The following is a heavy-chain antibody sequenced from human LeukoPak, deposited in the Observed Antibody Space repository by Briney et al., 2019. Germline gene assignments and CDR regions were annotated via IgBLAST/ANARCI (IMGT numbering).Heavy chain of an antibody. Sequence: ASVKVSCKVSGYTLTELSMHWVRQAPGKGLEWMGGFDPEDGETIYAQKLQGRVTVTEDTSTDTAYMELRSLRSEDTAVYYCATKGLVPAPRYNWFDPWGQGTLVTVSS. D-gene: IGHD2-2*01. J-gene: IGHJ5*02. CDR3: ATKGLVPAPRYNWFDP. V-gene: IGHV1-24*01. CDR2: FDPEDGET. CDR1: GYTLTELS.